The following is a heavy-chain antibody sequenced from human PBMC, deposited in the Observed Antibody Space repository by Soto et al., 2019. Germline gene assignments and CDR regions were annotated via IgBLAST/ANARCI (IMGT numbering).Heavy chain of an antibody. CDR2: ISYDGSNK. CDR1: GFTFSSYG. J-gene: IGHJ4*02. V-gene: IGHV3-30*18. D-gene: IGHD3-22*01. Sequence: GGSLRLSCAASGFTFSSYGMHWVRQAPGKGLEWVAVISYDGSNKYYADSVKGRFTISRDNSKNTLYLQMNSLRAEDTAVYYCAKRYYDSSGPTQYWGQGTLVTVSS. CDR3: AKRYYDSSGPTQY.